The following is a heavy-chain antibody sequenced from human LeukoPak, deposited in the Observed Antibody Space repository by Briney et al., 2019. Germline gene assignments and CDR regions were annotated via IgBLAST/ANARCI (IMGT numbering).Heavy chain of an antibody. CDR2: INPNSGGT. CDR1: GYTFTGYY. Sequence: GASVKVSCKASGYTFTGYYMHWVRQAPGQGLEWMGWINPNSGGTNYAQKFQGRVTMTRDTSISTAYMELSRLRPDDTAVYYCAKQIVGATLYDYWGQGTLVTVSS. V-gene: IGHV1-2*02. J-gene: IGHJ4*02. CDR3: AKQIVGATLYDY. D-gene: IGHD1-26*01.